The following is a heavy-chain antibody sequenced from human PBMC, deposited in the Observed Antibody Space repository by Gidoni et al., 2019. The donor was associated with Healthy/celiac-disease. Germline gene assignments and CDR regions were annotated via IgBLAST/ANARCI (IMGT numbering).Heavy chain of an antibody. V-gene: IGHV3-48*02. D-gene: IGHD3-3*01. J-gene: IGHJ4*02. CDR1: GFTFSSYS. CDR2: ISSSSSPI. Sequence: EVQLVESGGGLVQPGGSLRLSCAASGFTFSSYSMNWVRQAPGKGLEWVPYISSSSSPIYYADSVKGRFTLSRDNAKNSLYLQMNSLRDEDTAVYYCAREIDDFWSGYSFDYWGQGTLVTVSS. CDR3: AREIDDFWSGYSFDY.